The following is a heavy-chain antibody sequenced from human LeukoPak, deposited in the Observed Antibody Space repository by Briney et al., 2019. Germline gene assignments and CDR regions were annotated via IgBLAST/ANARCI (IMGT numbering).Heavy chain of an antibody. Sequence: SETLSLTCTVSGDSISSSSYYWGWIRQPPGKGLEWIGSIYYSGSTYYNPSLKSRFTISVDTSKNQFSLKLSSVTAADTAVYYCGSYRNWFDPWGQGTLVTVSS. J-gene: IGHJ5*02. CDR3: GSYRNWFDP. CDR2: IYYSGST. V-gene: IGHV4-39*01. CDR1: GDSISSSSYY.